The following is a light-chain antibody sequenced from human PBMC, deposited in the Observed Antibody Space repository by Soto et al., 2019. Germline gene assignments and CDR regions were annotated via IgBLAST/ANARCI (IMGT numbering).Light chain of an antibody. Sequence: DIVMTQSPDSLAVSLGERATINCKSSQSVLYSSNNKNYLAWYQQKPGQPPKLLIYWASTRESGVPDRFSGSGSGSDFNCTISSLQAEDVAVYYCQQYYTNALTFGGGTKVGVK. CDR3: QQYYTNALT. CDR2: WAS. J-gene: IGKJ4*01. CDR1: QSVLYSSNNKNY. V-gene: IGKV4-1*01.